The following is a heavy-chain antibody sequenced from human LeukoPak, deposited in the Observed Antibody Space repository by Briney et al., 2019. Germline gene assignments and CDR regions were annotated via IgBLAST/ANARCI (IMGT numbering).Heavy chain of an antibody. CDR2: IYYSGST. V-gene: IGHV4-31*03. Sequence: SETLSLTCTVSGGSISSGGYYWSWIRQHPGKGLEWIGYIYYSGSTYYNPSLKSRVTISVDTSKNQFSLKLSSVTAADTAVYYCAREGDGYNWDYWGQGTLVTVSS. D-gene: IGHD5-24*01. CDR3: AREGDGYNWDY. CDR1: GGSISSGGYY. J-gene: IGHJ4*02.